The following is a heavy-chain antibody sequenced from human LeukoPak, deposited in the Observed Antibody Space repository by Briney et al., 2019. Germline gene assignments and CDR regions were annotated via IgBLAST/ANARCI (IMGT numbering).Heavy chain of an antibody. CDR1: GFTFSSYS. CDR3: VKDRPTWPIDY. V-gene: IGHV3-23*01. D-gene: IGHD5-12*01. Sequence: GGSLRLSCAASGFTFSSYSMSWVRQAPGKGLEWVSAISSSGGNTYYADSVKGRFTISRDNSKNTLYLQMNSLSVQDTAIYYCVKDRPTWPIDYWGLGTQVTVSS. CDR2: ISSSGGNT. J-gene: IGHJ4*02.